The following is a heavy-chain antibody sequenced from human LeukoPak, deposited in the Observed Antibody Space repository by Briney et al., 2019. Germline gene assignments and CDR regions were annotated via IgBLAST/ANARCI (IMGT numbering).Heavy chain of an antibody. CDR3: PRPVDKAESFDY. D-gene: IGHD5-12*01. CDR2: IYYSGST. CDR1: GGSISSSSYY. V-gene: IGHV4-39*01. J-gene: IGHJ4*02. Sequence: SETLSLTCTVSGGSISSSSYYWGWIRQPPGKGLEWIGSIYYSGSTYYNPSLKSRVTISVDTSKNQFSLKLSSVTAADTAVYYCPRPVDKAESFDYWGQGTLVTVSS.